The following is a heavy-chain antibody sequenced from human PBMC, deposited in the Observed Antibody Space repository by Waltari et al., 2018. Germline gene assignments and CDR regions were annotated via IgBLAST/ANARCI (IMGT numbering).Heavy chain of an antibody. J-gene: IGHJ4*02. CDR2: ISDSGVIT. CDR1: GFNFVVYA. Sequence: EEHLLESGGGLAQPGGSLSLSCAASGFNFVVYAMSWVRQAPGKGLEWVSGISDSGVITKYADSVKGRFTVSRDNSKNTVFLHLNSLRAEDTAIYYCARHLYSIDYLELAKWGQGTLVTVSS. V-gene: IGHV3-23*01. CDR3: ARHLYSIDYLELAK. D-gene: IGHD3-22*01.